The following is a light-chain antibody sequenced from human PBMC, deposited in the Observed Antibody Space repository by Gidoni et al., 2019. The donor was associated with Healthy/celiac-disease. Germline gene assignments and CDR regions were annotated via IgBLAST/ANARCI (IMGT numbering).Light chain of an antibody. CDR1: QSISSY. V-gene: IGKV1-39*01. J-gene: IGKJ4*01. Sequence: DTQMTQSPSSLSASVGDRLTITCRTSQSISSYLNWYQQKPGKAPKLLIYAASSLQSGVPSRFSGSGSGTDFTLTISSLQPEDFATYYCQQSYSTLLTFGGGTKVEIK. CDR3: QQSYSTLLT. CDR2: AAS.